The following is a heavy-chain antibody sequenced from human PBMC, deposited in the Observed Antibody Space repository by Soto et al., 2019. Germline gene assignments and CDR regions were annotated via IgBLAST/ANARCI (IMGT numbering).Heavy chain of an antibody. J-gene: IGHJ4*02. D-gene: IGHD3-22*01. CDR2: IYPSDSDT. CDR3: ARGVVSTRTFDY. CDR1: WYNFAGYW. Sequence: PGESLKISCKGSWYNFAGYWIAWVRQMPGKGLELMGIIYPSDSDTRYRPSFQGQVTISADKSISSAYLQWSSLRASDTAMYYCARGVVSTRTFDYWGQGTPVTVSS. V-gene: IGHV5-51*01.